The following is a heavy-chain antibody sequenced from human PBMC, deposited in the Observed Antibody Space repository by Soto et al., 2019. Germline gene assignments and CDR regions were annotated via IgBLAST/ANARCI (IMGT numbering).Heavy chain of an antibody. V-gene: IGHV3-23*01. CDR2: IDSDAST. CDR3: AKYSTTAASRYFDL. J-gene: IGHJ4*02. CDR1: GFSFSSYA. Sequence: GSLRLSCAASGFSFSSYAMTWVRQAPGKGLEWVSAIDSDASTYYADSVKGRFTISRDKSKGTLYLQISSLRAEDTAVYYCAKYSTTAASRYFDLWGQGTLVTVSS. D-gene: IGHD1-1*01.